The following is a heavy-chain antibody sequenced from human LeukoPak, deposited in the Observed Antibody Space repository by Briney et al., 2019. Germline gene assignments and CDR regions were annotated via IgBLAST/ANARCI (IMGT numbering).Heavy chain of an antibody. V-gene: IGHV3-30*04. CDR3: AREGMYYFDY. D-gene: IGHD3-10*01. Sequence: GGSLRLSCAASGFTFSRYGMHWVRQAPGKGLEWVTAISYDGSNKYYADSVKGRFTISRDNSKNTLYVQMNSLRAEDTAVYYCAREGMYYFDYWGQGTLVTVSS. J-gene: IGHJ4*02. CDR1: GFTFSRYG. CDR2: ISYDGSNK.